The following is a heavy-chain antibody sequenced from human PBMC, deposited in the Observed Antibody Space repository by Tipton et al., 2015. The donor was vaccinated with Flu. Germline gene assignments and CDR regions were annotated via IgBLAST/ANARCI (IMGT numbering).Heavy chain of an antibody. CDR2: INQDGSVK. Sequence: SLRLSCAASGFIFSSYWMSWVRQAPGKGLEWVANINQDGSVKYYVDSVKGRFTISRDNAKNSLYLQMNSLRAEDTAVYYCARDHPPSITVLGEITDYFGMAVWGQGTTVTVSS. D-gene: IGHD3-3*01. J-gene: IGHJ6*02. CDR1: GFIFSSYW. V-gene: IGHV3-7*03. CDR3: ARDHPPSITVLGEITDYFGMAV.